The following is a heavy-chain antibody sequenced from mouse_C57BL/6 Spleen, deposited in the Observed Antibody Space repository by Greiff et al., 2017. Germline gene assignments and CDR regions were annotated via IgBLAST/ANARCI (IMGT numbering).Heavy chain of an antibody. Sequence: QVQLQQSGPELVKPGASVKISCKASGYAFSSSWMNWVKQRPGKGLEWIGRIYPGDGDTNYNGKFKGKATLTADKSSSTAYMQLSSLTSEDSAVYFCARDGNSPYAMDYWGQGTSVTVSS. V-gene: IGHV1-82*01. CDR2: IYPGDGDT. D-gene: IGHD2-1*01. CDR1: GYAFSSSW. J-gene: IGHJ4*01. CDR3: ARDGNSPYAMDY.